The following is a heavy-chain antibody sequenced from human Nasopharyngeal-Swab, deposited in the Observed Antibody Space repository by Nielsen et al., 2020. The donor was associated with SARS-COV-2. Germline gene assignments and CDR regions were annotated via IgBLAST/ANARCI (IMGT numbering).Heavy chain of an antibody. V-gene: IGHV3-23*01. Sequence: ETLSLTCAASGFTFSSYAMSWVRQAPGKGLEWVSAISGSGGSTYYADSVKGRFTISRDNSKNTLYLQMNSLRAEDTAVYYCAKHGLLWFGELSRWFDPWGQGTLVTVSS. J-gene: IGHJ5*02. CDR3: AKHGLLWFGELSRWFDP. CDR1: GFTFSSYA. D-gene: IGHD3-10*01. CDR2: ISGSGGST.